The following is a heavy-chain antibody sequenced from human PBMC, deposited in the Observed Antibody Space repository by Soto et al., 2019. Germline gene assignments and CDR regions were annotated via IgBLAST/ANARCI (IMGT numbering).Heavy chain of an antibody. CDR3: AKGHDFWTGYSYYYGMYI. CDR2: ISSSGSTI. CDR1: GFTFSDYY. Sequence: PGGSLRLSCAASGFTFSDYYMSWIRQAPGKGLEWVSYISSSGSTIYYADSVKGRFTISRDNSKNTLYLQMNSLRADDTAVYFCAKGHDFWTGYSYYYGMYIWGQGTTVTVSS. D-gene: IGHD3-3*01. J-gene: IGHJ6*02. V-gene: IGHV3-11*01.